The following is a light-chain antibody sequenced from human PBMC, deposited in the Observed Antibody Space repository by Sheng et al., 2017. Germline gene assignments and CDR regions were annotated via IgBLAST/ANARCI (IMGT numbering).Light chain of an antibody. Sequence: DIQMTQSPSTLSASVGDKVTITCRASQSISNWLAWYQQKPGKAPKLLIYKASNLESGSHQGSAAVDLGQNSLSPSAACSRMILLTYYCQQYNNYLYTFGQGTKAGDQT. J-gene: IGKJ2*01. CDR3: QQYNNYLYT. V-gene: IGKV1-5*03. CDR2: KAS. CDR1: QSISNW.